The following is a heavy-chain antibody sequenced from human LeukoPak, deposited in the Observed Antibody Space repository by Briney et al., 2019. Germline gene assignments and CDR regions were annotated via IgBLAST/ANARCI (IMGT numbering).Heavy chain of an antibody. CDR1: GFTFRNYW. D-gene: IGHD4-17*01. V-gene: IGHV3-7*01. CDR2: IQEDGSAK. CDR3: ARVSYGDRY. Sequence: GGSLRLSCADSGFTFRNYWMSWVRQAPGKGLEWVGNIQEDGSAKYYVDSVKGRFTISRDNAKNSLYLQMNSLGAEDTAVYYCARVSYGDRYWGQGTRVTVSS. J-gene: IGHJ4*02.